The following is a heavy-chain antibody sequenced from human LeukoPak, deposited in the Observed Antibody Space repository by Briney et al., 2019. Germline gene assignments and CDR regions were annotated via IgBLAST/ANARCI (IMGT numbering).Heavy chain of an antibody. V-gene: IGHV1-18*01. Sequence: GASVKVSCKASGYTFTSYDISRVRQAPGQGLEWMGWISAYNDNTNYAQKLQGRVTMTTDTSTSTAYMGLRSLRSDDTAVYYCARDHDGTGYYGMDVWGQGTTVTVSS. CDR1: GYTFTSYD. CDR2: ISAYNDNT. J-gene: IGHJ6*02. CDR3: ARDHDGTGYYGMDV. D-gene: IGHD1-26*01.